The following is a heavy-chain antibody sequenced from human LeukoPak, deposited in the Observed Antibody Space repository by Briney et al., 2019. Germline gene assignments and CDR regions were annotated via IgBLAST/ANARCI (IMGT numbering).Heavy chain of an antibody. J-gene: IGHJ4*02. V-gene: IGHV4-39*01. CDR1: GGSISSSTFH. Sequence: SETLSLTCTVSGGSISSSTFHWGWIRQPPGKGLEWIGSINNSGNTYYNPSLKSRVTISVDTPKNQFSLKLSSVTAADTAVYYCTRSGTMVVMRPMYYWGQGTLVTVSS. CDR3: TRSGTMVVMRPMYY. D-gene: IGHD4-23*01. CDR2: INNSGNT.